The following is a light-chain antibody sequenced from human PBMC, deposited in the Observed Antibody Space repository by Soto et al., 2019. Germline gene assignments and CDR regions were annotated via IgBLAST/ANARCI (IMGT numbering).Light chain of an antibody. CDR2: DAS. J-gene: IGKJ2*01. Sequence: DIQMTQSPSTLSASVGDRVTITCRASQGISSGLAWYQQKPGKAPKLLIYDASSLESGVPSRFSGSGSGTEFTLTISSLQPDDFATYYCQQYNSYPYTFGQWTKLEIK. CDR1: QGISSG. CDR3: QQYNSYPYT. V-gene: IGKV1-5*01.